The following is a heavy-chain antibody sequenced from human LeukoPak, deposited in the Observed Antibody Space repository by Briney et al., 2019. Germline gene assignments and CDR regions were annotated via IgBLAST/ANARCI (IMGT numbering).Heavy chain of an antibody. CDR1: GFTFSDYH. J-gene: IGHJ4*02. V-gene: IGHV3-11*06. D-gene: IGHD3-22*01. Sequence: GGSLRLSCAASGFTFSDYHMSWIRQAPGKGLEWVSYISSSGSYTNYADSVKGRFTISRDNSKNTLYLQMNSLRAEDTAVYYCARLREDSDSSGYYHFDYWGQGTLVTVSS. CDR3: ARLREDSDSSGYYHFDY. CDR2: ISSSGSYT.